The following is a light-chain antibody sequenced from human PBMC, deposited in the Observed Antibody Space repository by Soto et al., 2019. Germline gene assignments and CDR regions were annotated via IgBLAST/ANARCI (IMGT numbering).Light chain of an antibody. J-gene: IGLJ3*02. CDR1: SSDVGGYNF. Sequence: QSVLTQPPSASGSPGQSVTISCTGTSSDVGGYNFVSWYQQHPGTAPKLMIYEVTKRPSGVPDRFSGSKSGNTASLTVSGLHAEDEADYYCSSYAGSNNLMFGGGTKLTVL. CDR3: SSYAGSNNLM. CDR2: EVT. V-gene: IGLV2-8*01.